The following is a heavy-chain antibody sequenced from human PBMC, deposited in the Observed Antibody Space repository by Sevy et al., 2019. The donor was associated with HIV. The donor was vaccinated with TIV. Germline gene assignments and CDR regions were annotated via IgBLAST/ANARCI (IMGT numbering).Heavy chain of an antibody. J-gene: IGHJ6*02. V-gene: IGHV3-30*18. CDR2: ISYDGSNK. CDR3: AKDVYYYDSSGYYYGGMDV. D-gene: IGHD3-22*01. CDR1: GFTFSSYG. Sequence: GGSLRLSCAASGFTFSSYGMHWVRQAPGKGLEGVAVISYDGSNKYYADSVKGRFTNSRDNSKNTLYLQMNSLRAEDTAVYYCAKDVYYYDSSGYYYGGMDVWGQGTTVTVSS.